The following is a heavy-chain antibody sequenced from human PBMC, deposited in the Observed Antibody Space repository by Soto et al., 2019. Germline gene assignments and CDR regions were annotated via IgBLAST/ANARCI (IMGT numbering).Heavy chain of an antibody. Sequence: EVQLVESGGDMVQPGRSLKLSCVGSGYSFEDYSMHWVRQAPGTGLEWVSGISWNGNFTGYADSVKGRFTISRDNAKNSLFAQMRSLILEDTALYYCVGGSWSERGQGTLVTVSS. CDR1: GYSFEDYS. V-gene: IGHV3-9*01. CDR3: VGGSWSE. D-gene: IGHD2-15*01. J-gene: IGHJ4*02. CDR2: ISWNGNFT.